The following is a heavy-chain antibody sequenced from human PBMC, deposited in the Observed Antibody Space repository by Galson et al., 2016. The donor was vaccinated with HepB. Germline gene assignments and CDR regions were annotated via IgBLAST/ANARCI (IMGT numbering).Heavy chain of an antibody. CDR2: INGGNGNT. CDR1: EYTFSNFP. CDR3: ATTVSPLQQFLKS. J-gene: IGHJ4*02. D-gene: IGHD3-3*01. Sequence: SVKVSCTASEYTFSNFPIHWVRQAPGQRPEWMGRINGGNGNTKYSQSFQDRVTIARDTSPTTAYLELSSLRSEDTAVYYCATTVSPLQQFLKSWGQGTLVSVSS. V-gene: IGHV1-3*01.